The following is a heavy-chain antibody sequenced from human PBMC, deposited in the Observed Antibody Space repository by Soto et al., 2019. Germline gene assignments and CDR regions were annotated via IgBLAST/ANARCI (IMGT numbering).Heavy chain of an antibody. CDR1: GFTFDDYA. CDR3: AKGPSSGWRYYYYMDV. Sequence: EVQLVESGGGLVQPGRSLRLSCAASGFTFDDYAMHWVRQAPGKGLEWVSGISWNSGSIGYADAVKGRFTISRDNAKTSLYLQMNSLRAEDTALYYCAKGPSSGWRYYYYMDVWGKGTTVTVSS. V-gene: IGHV3-9*01. D-gene: IGHD6-19*01. CDR2: ISWNSGSI. J-gene: IGHJ6*03.